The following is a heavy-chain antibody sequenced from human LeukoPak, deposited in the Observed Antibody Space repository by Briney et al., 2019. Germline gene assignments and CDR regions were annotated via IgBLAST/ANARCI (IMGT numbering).Heavy chain of an antibody. V-gene: IGHV3-33*06. CDR2: IWYDGSDK. D-gene: IGHD5-24*01. Sequence: GRSLRLSCSASGFSFSSYGMHWVRQAPGKGLEWVAVIWYDGSDKYYADSVKGRFTISRDNSKNTLYLQMNSLGVEDTAVYYCAKDLGDGYNYGVYWGQGTLVTVSS. CDR1: GFSFSSYG. CDR3: AKDLGDGYNYGVY. J-gene: IGHJ4*02.